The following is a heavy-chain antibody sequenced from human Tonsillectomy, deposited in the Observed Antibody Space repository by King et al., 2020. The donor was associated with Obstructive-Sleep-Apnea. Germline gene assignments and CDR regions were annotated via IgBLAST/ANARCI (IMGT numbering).Heavy chain of an antibody. CDR1: GYSFTSYW. D-gene: IGHD1-26*01. CDR2: IDPSDSYT. V-gene: IGHV5-10-1*01. Sequence: QLVQSGAEVKKPGESLRISCKGSGYSFTSYWISWVRQMPGKGLEWMGRIDPSDSYTNYSPSFQGNVTISADKSISTAYLQWSSLKASDTAMYYGARPNIVGATTDYWGQGTLVTVSS. J-gene: IGHJ4*02. CDR3: ARPNIVGATTDY.